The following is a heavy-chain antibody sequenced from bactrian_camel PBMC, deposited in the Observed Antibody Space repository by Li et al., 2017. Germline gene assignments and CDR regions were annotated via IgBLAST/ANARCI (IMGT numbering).Heavy chain of an antibody. CDR2: IAVVDGVD. CDR1: GGSDRRDC. Sequence: VQLVESGGGSVQAGGSLRLSCTVSGGSDRRDCMAWFRQIPGDSRERVATIAVVDGVDDYGAAAKGRFTISQNNAKNTVYLQMNNLKPEDSATYYCATKQRDWLGCHVRGGYAGWGPGTQVTVS. J-gene: IGHJ4*01. CDR3: ATKQRDWLGCHVRGGYAG. D-gene: IGHD1*01. V-gene: IGHV3S53*01.